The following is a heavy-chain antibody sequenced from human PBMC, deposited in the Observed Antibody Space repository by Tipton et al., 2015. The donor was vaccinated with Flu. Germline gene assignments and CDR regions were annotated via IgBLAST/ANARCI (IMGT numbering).Heavy chain of an antibody. D-gene: IGHD3-10*01. V-gene: IGHV3-53*01. Sequence: SLRLSCAASGFTVSSNYMSWVRQAPGKGREWVSVTYSGDRTYSADSVKGRFTISRDNSKNTIYLQMNSLRVEDTAVYYCARVTGASTAYGLDVWGQGTTVTVSS. CDR2: TYSGDRT. CDR3: ARVTGASTAYGLDV. J-gene: IGHJ6*02. CDR1: GFTVSSNY.